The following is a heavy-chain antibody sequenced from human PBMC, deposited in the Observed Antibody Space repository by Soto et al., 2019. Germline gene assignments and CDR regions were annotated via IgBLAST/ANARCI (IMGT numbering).Heavy chain of an antibody. CDR2: IYPGDSDT. D-gene: IGHD3-3*01. CDR1: GYSFTSYW. CDR3: ASMKKLRFLEWPPTHRS. J-gene: IGHJ4*02. V-gene: IGHV5-51*01. Sequence: GESLKISCKGSGYSFTSYWIGWVRQMPGKGLEWMGIIYPGDSDTRYSPSFQGQVTISADKSISTAYLQWSSLKASDTAMYYCASMKKLRFLEWPPTHRSWGQGTLVTGSS.